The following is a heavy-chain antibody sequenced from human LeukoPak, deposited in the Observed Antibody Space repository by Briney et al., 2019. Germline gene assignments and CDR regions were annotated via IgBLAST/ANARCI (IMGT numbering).Heavy chain of an antibody. V-gene: IGHV1-2*02. CDR2: INPNSGGT. Sequence: ASVKVSCKASGYTFTGYYMHWVRQAPGQGLEWMGWINPNSGGTNYAQKFQGRVTMTRGTSISTAYMELSRLRSDDTAVYYCARGLGNRATMVRGVISYWGQGTLVTVSS. CDR1: GYTFTGYY. CDR3: ARGLGNRATMVRGVISY. J-gene: IGHJ4*02. D-gene: IGHD3-10*01.